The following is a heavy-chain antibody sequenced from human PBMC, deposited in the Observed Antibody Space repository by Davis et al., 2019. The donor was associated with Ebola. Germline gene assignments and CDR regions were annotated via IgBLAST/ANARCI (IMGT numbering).Heavy chain of an antibody. D-gene: IGHD1-1*01. J-gene: IGHJ4*01. CDR3: ARDVRGITGPSEY. CDR1: GYSFTDDG. Sequence: ASVKVSCKASGYSFTDDGISWVRQAPGQGLEWMGWISTYNGNTNYAQKVQGRITMTTDTSTSTAYMELRSLRSDDTARYYCARDVRGITGPSEYWGHGTLVTVSS. CDR2: ISTYNGNT. V-gene: IGHV1-18*01.